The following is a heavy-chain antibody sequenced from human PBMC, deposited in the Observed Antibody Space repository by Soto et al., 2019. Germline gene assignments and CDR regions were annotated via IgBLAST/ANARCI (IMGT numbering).Heavy chain of an antibody. J-gene: IGHJ4*02. D-gene: IGHD3-9*01. CDR2: IYYIGYT. V-gene: IGHV4-61*08. CDR1: GDSVSSAGYY. CDR3: AREARADNLLTCYYSRFDY. Sequence: SETLSLTFTVSGDSVSSAGYYWSWIRQPPGKGLEWIGYIYYIGYTDYNPSLMSRVTISVYTSKNHFSLELNSVTAADTAVYYCAREARADNLLTCYYSRFDYWGQGTLVTVSS.